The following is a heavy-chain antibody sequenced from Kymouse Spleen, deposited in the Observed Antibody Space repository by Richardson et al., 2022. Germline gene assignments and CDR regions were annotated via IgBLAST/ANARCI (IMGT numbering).Heavy chain of an antibody. V-gene: IGHV3-21*03. Sequence: EVQLVESGGGLVKPGGSLRLSCAASGFTFSSYSMNWVRQAPGKGLEWVSSISSSSSYIYYADSVKGRFTISRDNAKNSLYLQMNSLRAEDTAVYYCARDDSSSYYYYGMDVWGQGTTVTVSS. CDR2: ISSSSSYI. D-gene: IGHD6-6*01. CDR3: ARDDSSSYYYYGMDV. J-gene: IGHJ6*02. CDR1: GFTFSSYS.